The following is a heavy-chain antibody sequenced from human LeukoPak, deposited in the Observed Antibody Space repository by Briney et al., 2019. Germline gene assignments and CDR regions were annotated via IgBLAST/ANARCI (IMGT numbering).Heavy chain of an antibody. CDR3: ARLYGDYVVRWVGAFDI. CDR1: GFTFSSYA. J-gene: IGHJ3*02. CDR2: ISYDGSNK. V-gene: IGHV3-30-3*01. Sequence: GGSLRLSCAASGFTFSSYAMHWVRQAPGKGLEWVAVISYDGSNKYYADSVEGRFTISRDNSKNTLYLQMNSLRAEDTAVYYCARLYGDYVVRWVGAFDIWGQGTMVTVSS. D-gene: IGHD4-17*01.